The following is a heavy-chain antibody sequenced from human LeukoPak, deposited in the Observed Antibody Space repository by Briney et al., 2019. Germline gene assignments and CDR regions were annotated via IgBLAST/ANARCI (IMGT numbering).Heavy chain of an antibody. Sequence: SETLSLTCAVYGGSFSGYYWSWIRQPPGKGLEWIGEINHSGSTNYNPSLKSRVTISVDTSKNQFSLKLSSVTAADTAVYYCARESGRAMGYWGQGTLVTVSS. CDR3: ARESGRAMGY. CDR2: INHSGST. CDR1: GGSFSGYY. J-gene: IGHJ4*02. V-gene: IGHV4-34*01. D-gene: IGHD5-18*01.